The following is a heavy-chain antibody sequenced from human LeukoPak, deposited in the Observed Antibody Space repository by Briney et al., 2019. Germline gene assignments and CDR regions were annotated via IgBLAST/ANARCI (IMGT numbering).Heavy chain of an antibody. J-gene: IGHJ4*02. D-gene: IGHD3-16*01. CDR3: ARQPGGGFDY. CDR1: GGSISSSRYY. CDR2: IYYSGST. V-gene: IGHV4-39*01. Sequence: SETLSLTCTVSGGSISSSRYYWGWIRQPPGKGLEWIGSIYYSGSTYYNPSLKSRVTISVDTSKNQFSLKLSSVTAADTAVYYCARQPGGGFDYWGQGTLVTVSS.